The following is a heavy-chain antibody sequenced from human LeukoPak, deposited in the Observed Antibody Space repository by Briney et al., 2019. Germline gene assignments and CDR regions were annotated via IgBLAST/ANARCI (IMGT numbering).Heavy chain of an antibody. J-gene: IGHJ4*02. V-gene: IGHV5-51*01. D-gene: IGHD5-18*01. CDR2: INPADSNI. CDR3: AQPRGYSYGCEY. Sequence: GESLKISCKGSGYPFTNYWIGWVRQLPGKGLEWMGIINPADSNIKYSPSFEGQVTISADKSISTAYLQWSNLKASDTAIYYCAQPRGYSYGCEYWGQGTLVTVSS. CDR1: GYPFTNYW.